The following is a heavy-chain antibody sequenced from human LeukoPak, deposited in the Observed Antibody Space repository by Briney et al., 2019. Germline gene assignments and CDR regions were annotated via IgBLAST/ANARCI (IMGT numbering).Heavy chain of an antibody. V-gene: IGHV3-23*01. CDR2: ISGSGGST. Sequence: PGGSLRLSCAASGFTFSSYAMSWVRQAPGKGLEWVSAISGSGGSTYYADSVKGRFTISRDNSKNTLYLQMNSLRAEDTAVYYCARGHYDILTGYHSPYFDYWGQGTLVTVSS. D-gene: IGHD3-9*01. CDR1: GFTFSSYA. J-gene: IGHJ4*02. CDR3: ARGHYDILTGYHSPYFDY.